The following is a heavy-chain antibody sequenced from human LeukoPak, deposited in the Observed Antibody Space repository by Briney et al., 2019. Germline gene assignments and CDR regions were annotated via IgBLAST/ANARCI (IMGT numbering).Heavy chain of an antibody. D-gene: IGHD6-19*01. CDR2: VSGNGDHT. V-gene: IGHV3-23*01. Sequence: GASLRLSCAASGFTFSTYSMTWVRQAPGKGLEWVSTVSGNGDHTYYADSVKGRFTISRDNSKNTLYLQMNNLRAEDTAVYYCARARGSGWYFYFDSWGQGALVTVSS. J-gene: IGHJ4*02. CDR1: GFTFSTYS. CDR3: ARARGSGWYFYFDS.